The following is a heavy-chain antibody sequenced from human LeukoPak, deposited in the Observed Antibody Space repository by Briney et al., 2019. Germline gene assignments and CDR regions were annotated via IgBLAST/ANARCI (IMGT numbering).Heavy chain of an antibody. J-gene: IGHJ6*04. CDR3: AELGITMIGGV. CDR2: ISSSGSTI. V-gene: IGHV3-48*04. CDR1: GFTFSSYG. Sequence: GGSLRLSCGASGFTFSSYGMHWVRQGPGKGLEWVSYISSSGSTIYYADSVKGRFTISRDNAKNSLYLQMNSLRAEDTAVYYCAELGITMIGGVWGKGTTVTISS. D-gene: IGHD3-10*02.